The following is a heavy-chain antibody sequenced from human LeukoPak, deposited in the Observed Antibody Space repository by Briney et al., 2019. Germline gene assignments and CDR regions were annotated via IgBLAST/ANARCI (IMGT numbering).Heavy chain of an antibody. CDR3: ARVTGYSSGWYDY. CDR1: GFTLSDYS. CDR2: IYSGGST. D-gene: IGHD6-19*01. J-gene: IGHJ4*02. V-gene: IGHV3-53*01. Sequence: GGSLRLSCAASGFTLSDYSMSWVRQAPGKGLEWVSVIYSGGSTYYADSVKGRFTISRDNSKNTLYLQMNSLRAEDTAVYYCARVTGYSSGWYDYWGQGTLVTVSS.